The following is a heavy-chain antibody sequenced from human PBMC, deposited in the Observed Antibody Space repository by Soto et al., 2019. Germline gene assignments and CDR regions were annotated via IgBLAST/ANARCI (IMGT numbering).Heavy chain of an antibody. D-gene: IGHD2-21*01. V-gene: IGHV1-46*03. CDR2: INPAGSVT. Sequence: ASVKVSCKASGISFINHYVHWVRQAPGQGPEWMGVINPAGSVTVYALKLQDRVTVTRDTSTSTVYMELNSLTSEDTAIYYCGRDNSRTFPAAPGDKKSDSLRWGFDPWGQRALVTVSS. CDR1: GISFINHY. CDR3: GRDNSRTFPAAPGDKKSDSLRWGFDP. J-gene: IGHJ5*02.